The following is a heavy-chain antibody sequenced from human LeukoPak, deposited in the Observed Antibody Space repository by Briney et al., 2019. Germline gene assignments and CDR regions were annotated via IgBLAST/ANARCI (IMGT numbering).Heavy chain of an antibody. J-gene: IGHJ3*02. Sequence: QPGGSLRLYCAASGFTFSSYAMSWVSQAPGKGREWVSAISGSGGSTYYADTLKSRFTISRDTPKNTLYLQMNSLRAEDTAVYYCTKDTTIVERCGGYWYARAALDIWGQGRMVTVSS. CDR1: GFTFSSYA. CDR3: TKDTTIVERCGGYWYARAALDI. V-gene: IGHV3-23*01. CDR2: ISGSGGST. D-gene: IGHD2-21*02.